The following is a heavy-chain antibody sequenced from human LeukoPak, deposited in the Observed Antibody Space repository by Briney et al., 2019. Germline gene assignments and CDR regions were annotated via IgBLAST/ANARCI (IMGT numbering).Heavy chain of an antibody. V-gene: IGHV4-61*01. Sequence: SETLSLTCTVSGGSISSGSYYWGWIRQPPGKGLEWIGNIYYSGSTNYNPSLKSRVTISVDTSKNQFSLKLSSVTAADTAVYYCARDSAGDYVLDYWGQGTLVTVSS. CDR2: IYYSGST. J-gene: IGHJ4*02. CDR3: ARDSAGDYVLDY. CDR1: GGSISSGSYY. D-gene: IGHD4-17*01.